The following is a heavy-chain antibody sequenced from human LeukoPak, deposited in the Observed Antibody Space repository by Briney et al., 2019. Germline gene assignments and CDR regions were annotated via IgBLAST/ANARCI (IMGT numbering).Heavy chain of an antibody. J-gene: IGHJ6*04. D-gene: IGHD4-17*01. CDR3: AKDPSTVTTYV. CDR1: GFTFSSYS. Sequence: GGSLRLSCAASGFTFSSYSMNWVRQAPGKGLEWVSSISSSSSYIYYADSVKGRFTISRDNAKNSLYLQMNSLRAEDTAVYYCAKDPSTVTTYVWGKGTTVTVSS. CDR2: ISSSSSYI. V-gene: IGHV3-21*01.